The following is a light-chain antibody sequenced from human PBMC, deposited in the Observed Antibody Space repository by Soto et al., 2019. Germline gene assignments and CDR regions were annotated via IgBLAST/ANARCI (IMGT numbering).Light chain of an antibody. CDR3: QQYNSYSLT. CDR1: QSISSW. Sequence: DIQMTQYPSTLSASVGDRFTITFVASQSISSWLAWYQQKPGKAPKLLIYDASSLESGVPSRFSGSGSGTEFTLTISSLQPDDFATYYCQQYNSYSLTFGGGTKVDI. V-gene: IGKV1-5*01. CDR2: DAS. J-gene: IGKJ4*01.